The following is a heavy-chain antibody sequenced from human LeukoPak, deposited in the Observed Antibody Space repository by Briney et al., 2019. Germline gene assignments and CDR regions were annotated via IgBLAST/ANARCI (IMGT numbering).Heavy chain of an antibody. CDR2: ISSSGSHT. J-gene: IGHJ4*02. Sequence: GGPLRLSCVASGFSFSDYYMSWIRQAPGKGLEWVSYISSSGSHTNYADSVTGRFTISRNNAKKSLHLQMNSLRAEDTAVYYCARHPDGSLSLDYWGQGTLVTVSS. D-gene: IGHD1-26*01. V-gene: IGHV3-11*03. CDR3: ARHPDGSLSLDY. CDR1: GFSFSDYY.